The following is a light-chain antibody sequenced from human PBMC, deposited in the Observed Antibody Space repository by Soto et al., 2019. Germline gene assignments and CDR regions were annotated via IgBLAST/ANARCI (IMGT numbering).Light chain of an antibody. CDR2: EAV. V-gene: IGLV2-23*01. J-gene: IGLJ7*01. CDR1: SRDVGRYNL. CDR3: CSYTGSSSPLV. Sequence: QSALTQPASVSGSPGQSITISCTGTSRDVGRYNLVSWYQQHPGKAPKLIIYEAVERPSGISNRFSGFKSGNTASLTISGLQADDEVYDYCCSYTGSSSPLVLGGGTQLTVL.